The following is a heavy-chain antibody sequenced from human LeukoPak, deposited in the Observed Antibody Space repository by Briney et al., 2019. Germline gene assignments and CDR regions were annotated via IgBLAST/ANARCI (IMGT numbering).Heavy chain of an antibody. D-gene: IGHD4-17*01. CDR1: GFTVSSNY. J-gene: IGHJ4*02. CDR3: ARVRDGDYYDY. Sequence: GGSLRLSCAASGFTVSSNYMSWVRQAPGKGLEWVSVIYSGGSTYYADSVKGRFAISRDNSKNTLYLQMNSLRADDTAVYYCARVRDGDYYDYWGQGTQVTVSS. CDR2: IYSGGST. V-gene: IGHV3-66*01.